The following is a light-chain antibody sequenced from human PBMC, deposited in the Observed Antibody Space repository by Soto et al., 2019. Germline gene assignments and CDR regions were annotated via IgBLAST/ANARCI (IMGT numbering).Light chain of an antibody. V-gene: IGLV2-14*01. CDR3: NSYTTSSAVV. CDR2: EVT. CDR1: RDDIGAYDY. Sequence: QSALTQPASVSGSPGQSITISCAGTRDDIGAYDYVSWYQQHPGNAPKLLVYEVTNRPSGVSDRFSGSKSGNTASLTISGLQAEDEADYYCNSYTTSSAVVFGGGTKVTVL. J-gene: IGLJ2*01.